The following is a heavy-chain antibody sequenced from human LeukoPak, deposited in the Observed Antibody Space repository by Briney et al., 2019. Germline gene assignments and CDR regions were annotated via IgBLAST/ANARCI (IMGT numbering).Heavy chain of an antibody. CDR1: GFTFSDYY. CDR3: ARAEMATSQDY. D-gene: IGHD5-24*01. V-gene: IGHV3-11*01. J-gene: IGHJ4*02. Sequence: GGSLRLSCAASGFTFSDYYMSWVRQAPGKGLEWVSYISSSGSTIYYADSVKGRFTISRDNAKNSLYLQMNSLRAKDTAVYYCARAEMATSQDYWGQGTLVTVSS. CDR2: ISSSGSTI.